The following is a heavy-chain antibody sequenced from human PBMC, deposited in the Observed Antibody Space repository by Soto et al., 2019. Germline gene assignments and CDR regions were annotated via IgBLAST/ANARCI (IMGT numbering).Heavy chain of an antibody. V-gene: IGHV4-39*01. CDR2: IDYSGST. CDR3: ARQDTATSEFDY. D-gene: IGHD5-18*01. Sequence: SETLSLTCTVSGGSISSSNYYWGWIRQPPGKGLEWTGSIDYSGSTYENPSLKSRVTIFVDTSKNQFSLKLGPVTAADTAVYYCARQDTATSEFDYWGQGTLVTVSS. J-gene: IGHJ4*02. CDR1: GGSISSSNYY.